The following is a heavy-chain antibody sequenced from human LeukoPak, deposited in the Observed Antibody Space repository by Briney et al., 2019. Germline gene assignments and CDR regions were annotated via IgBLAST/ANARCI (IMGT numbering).Heavy chain of an antibody. CDR1: GYTFTDYY. CDR3: SRDETFGN. CDR2: INPNSGGT. J-gene: IGHJ4*02. V-gene: IGHV1-2*02. D-gene: IGHD3-10*01. Sequence: VASVKVSCKASGYTFTDYYIHWVRQAPGQGLEWMGWINPNSGGTNYVQKFQGRVTMTRDTAISTVYMELSRLRSDDTAFYYCSRDETFGNWGQETLVTAS.